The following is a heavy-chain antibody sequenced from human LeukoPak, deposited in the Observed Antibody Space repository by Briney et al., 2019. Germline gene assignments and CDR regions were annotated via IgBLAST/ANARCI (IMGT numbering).Heavy chain of an antibody. CDR2: IYYSGST. Sequence: SETLSLTCTVSGGSISSSSYYWGWIRQPPGKGLEWIGSIYYSGSTYYNPSLKSRVTISVDTSKNQFSLKLSSVTAADTAVYYCARQGRSPATAIKEDDYWGQGTLVTVSS. CDR1: GGSISSSSYY. J-gene: IGHJ4*02. D-gene: IGHD2-2*02. V-gene: IGHV4-39*01. CDR3: ARQGRSPATAIKEDDY.